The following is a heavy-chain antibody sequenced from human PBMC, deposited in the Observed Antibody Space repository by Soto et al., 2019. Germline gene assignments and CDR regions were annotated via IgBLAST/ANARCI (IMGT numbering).Heavy chain of an antibody. CDR2: INPANGDT. CDR3: ARGPSCGCSDF. J-gene: IGHJ4*02. Sequence: QVQLVQSGAEVKKPGASVKVSCKTSGYTFTTIFLHWMRQAPGQRLEWMGWINPANGDTMYSQKSLGRVSNTRDTSATTAYMELTSLTSEDTAVYYCARGPSCGCSDFWGQGTLVTVSS. D-gene: IGHD3-10*02. CDR1: GYTFTTIF. V-gene: IGHV1-3*01.